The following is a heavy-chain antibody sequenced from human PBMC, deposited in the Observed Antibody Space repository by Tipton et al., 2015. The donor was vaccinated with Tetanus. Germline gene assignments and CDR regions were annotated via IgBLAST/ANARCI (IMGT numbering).Heavy chain of an antibody. D-gene: IGHD5-18*01. CDR3: ARVFTRGYTYGTTFDY. Sequence: TLSLTCAASGSTLSAYSVDWVRQATGKGLEWIGYIYYSGTTYYNPSLKSRVTISVDTSNNQFSLKVTSVTAADTAVYYCARVFTRGYTYGTTFDYWGQGTLVTVSS. J-gene: IGHJ4*02. V-gene: IGHV4-30-4*08. CDR2: IYYSGTT. CDR1: GSTLSAY.